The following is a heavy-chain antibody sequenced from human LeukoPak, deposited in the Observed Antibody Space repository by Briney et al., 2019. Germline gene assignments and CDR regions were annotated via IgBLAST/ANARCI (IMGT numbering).Heavy chain of an antibody. J-gene: IGHJ5*02. CDR2: INPRGDIT. D-gene: IGHD2-21*01. Sequence: ASVTVSCKTYGSTFTWFLIHWVRQAPGQGLEWVGTINPRGDITSYAQRFQGRVTLTEDTSTSTFYMELSSLTSDDPAVYFCARPAYCDGTNCGYWLDPWGPGTLVTVSS. V-gene: IGHV1-46*01. CDR1: GSTFTWFL. CDR3: ARPAYCDGTNCGYWLDP.